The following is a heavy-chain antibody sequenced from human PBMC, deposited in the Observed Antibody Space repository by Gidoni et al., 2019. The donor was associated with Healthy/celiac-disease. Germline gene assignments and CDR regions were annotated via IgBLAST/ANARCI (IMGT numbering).Heavy chain of an antibody. D-gene: IGHD1-1*01. V-gene: IGHV1-69*01. CDR2: IIPIFGTA. J-gene: IGHJ2*01. CDR1: GGTFSSHA. CDR3: ARLQQLETYWYFDL. Sequence: QVQLVQSGAEVKKPGSSVKVSCKASGGTFSSHAISWVRQAPGQGLEWMGGIIPIFGTANYAQKFQGRVTITADESTSTAYMELSSLRSEDTAVYYCARLQQLETYWYFDLWGRGTLVTVSS.